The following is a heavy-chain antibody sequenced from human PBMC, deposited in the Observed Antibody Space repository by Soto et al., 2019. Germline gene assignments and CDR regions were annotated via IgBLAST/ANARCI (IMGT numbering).Heavy chain of an antibody. CDR2: IKDGGRT. D-gene: IGHD5-12*01. CDR3: ARGQEGVVATH. CDR1: GGSLSGYY. V-gene: IGHV4-34*01. J-gene: IGHJ4*02. Sequence: QVQLQQWGAGLLKPSETLSLNCAVNGGSLSGYYWSWIRRPPGKGLEWIGEIKDGGRTNYSPSLKSRATISSDTSNNRFSLRLYSVTAADTGVYYCARGQEGVVATHWDQGTLVTVSS.